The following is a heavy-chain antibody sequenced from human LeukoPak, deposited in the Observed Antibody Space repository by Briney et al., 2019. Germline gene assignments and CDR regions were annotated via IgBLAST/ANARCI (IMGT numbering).Heavy chain of an antibody. Sequence: ASVKVSCKVSGYTLTELSMHWVRQAPGKGLEWMGGFDPEDGETIYAQKFQGRVTMTEDTSTDTAYMELSSLRSEDTAVYYCVPILYYYGSGSYYNVDYWGQGTLVTVSS. CDR3: VPILYYYGSGSYYNVDY. CDR2: FDPEDGET. J-gene: IGHJ4*02. CDR1: GYTLTELS. V-gene: IGHV1-24*01. D-gene: IGHD3-10*01.